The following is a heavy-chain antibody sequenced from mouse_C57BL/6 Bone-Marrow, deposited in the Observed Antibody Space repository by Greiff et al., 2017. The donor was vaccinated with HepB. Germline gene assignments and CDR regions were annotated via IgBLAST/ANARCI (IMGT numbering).Heavy chain of an antibody. CDR2: IYPGDGDT. D-gene: IGHD2-5*01. Sequence: VQLQQSGPELVKPGASVKISCKASGYAFSSSWMNWVKQRPGKGLEWIGRIYPGDGDTNYNGKFKGKATLTADKSSSTAYMQLSSLTSEDSAVYFCARLGSNYDWGQGTLVTVSA. CDR1: GYAFSSSW. CDR3: ARLGSNYD. V-gene: IGHV1-82*01. J-gene: IGHJ3*01.